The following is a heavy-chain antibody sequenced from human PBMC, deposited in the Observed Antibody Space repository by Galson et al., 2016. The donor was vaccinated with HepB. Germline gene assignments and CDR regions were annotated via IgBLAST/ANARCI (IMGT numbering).Heavy chain of an antibody. V-gene: IGHV3-23*01. D-gene: IGHD6-19*01. CDR1: GFSLSRFA. CDR3: AKDHPSPGWPSFES. Sequence: SLRLSCAASGFSLSRFAMSWVRQAPGKGLEWVASFSNIQKTYYGAPVEGRFTITRDDSTSTLILQMNNLRPEDTAVYYCAKDHPSPGWPSFESWGQGTLVIGYS. J-gene: IGHJ4*02. CDR2: FSNIQKT.